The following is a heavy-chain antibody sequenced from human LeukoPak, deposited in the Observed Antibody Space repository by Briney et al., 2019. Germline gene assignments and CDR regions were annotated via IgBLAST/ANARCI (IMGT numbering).Heavy chain of an antibody. V-gene: IGHV3-7*01. J-gene: IGHJ4*02. CDR2: IKPDESEK. Sequence: ETLSLTCTVSGYSISSGSYWGWIRQPPGKGLEWVANIKPDESEKYYVDSVKGRFTISRDNAKKLLYLQMNSLRVDDTAVYYCSRGLTRADSWGQGTLVTVSS. CDR3: SRGLTRADS. CDR1: GYSISSGS.